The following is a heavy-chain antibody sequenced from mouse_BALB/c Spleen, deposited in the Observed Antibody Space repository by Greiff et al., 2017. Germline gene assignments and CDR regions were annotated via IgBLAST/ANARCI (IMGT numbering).Heavy chain of an antibody. D-gene: IGHD1-1*01. J-gene: IGHJ4*01. CDR2: ISSGGSYT. Sequence: EVKVVESGGGLVKPGGSLKLSCAASGFTFSSYAMSWVRQSPEKRLEWVAEISSGGSYTYYPDTVTGRFTISRDNAKNTLYLEMSSLRSEDTAMYYCAREGSSYDYAMDYWGQGTSVTVSS. CDR3: AREGSSYDYAMDY. CDR1: GFTFSSYA. V-gene: IGHV5-9-4*01.